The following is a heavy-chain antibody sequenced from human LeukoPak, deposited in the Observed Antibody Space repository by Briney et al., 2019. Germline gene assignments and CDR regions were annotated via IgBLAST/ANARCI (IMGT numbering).Heavy chain of an antibody. CDR3: ASSAAAGTLDN. D-gene: IGHD6-13*01. V-gene: IGHV3-11*01. Sequence: GGSLRLSCAASGFTFSDYYMNWIRQAPGKGLEWISYISSSGSSISYADSVRGRFTISRDYAKNSLYLQMDSLRPDDTAVYYCASSAAAGTLDNWGQGTLVTVSS. CDR1: GFTFSDYY. CDR2: ISSSGSSI. J-gene: IGHJ4*02.